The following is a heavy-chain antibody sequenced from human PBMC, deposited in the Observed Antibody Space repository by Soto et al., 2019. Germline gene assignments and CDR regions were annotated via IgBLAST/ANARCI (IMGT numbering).Heavy chain of an antibody. J-gene: IGHJ4*02. D-gene: IGHD6-13*01. CDR3: ARRYSSSFDY. CDR2: IYYSGST. Sequence: SETLSLTCTVSGGSTSSYYWSWIRQPPGKGLEWIGYIYYSGSTNYNPSLKSRVTISVDTSKNQFPLKLSSVTAADTAVYYCARRYSSSFDYWGQGTLVTVSS. V-gene: IGHV4-59*08. CDR1: GGSTSSYY.